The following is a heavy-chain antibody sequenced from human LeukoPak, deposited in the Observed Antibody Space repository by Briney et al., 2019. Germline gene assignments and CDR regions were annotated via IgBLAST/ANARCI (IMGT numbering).Heavy chain of an antibody. Sequence: GRSLRLSCAASGFTFGSYAMHWVRQAPGKGLEWVAVISYDGSNKYYADFVKGRFTISRDNSKNTLYLQMNSLRAEDTAVYYCAKEGGAYCGGDCYPFHYMDVWGKGTTVTISS. D-gene: IGHD2-21*02. CDR1: GFTFGSYA. CDR2: ISYDGSNK. CDR3: AKEGGAYCGGDCYPFHYMDV. V-gene: IGHV3-30*04. J-gene: IGHJ6*03.